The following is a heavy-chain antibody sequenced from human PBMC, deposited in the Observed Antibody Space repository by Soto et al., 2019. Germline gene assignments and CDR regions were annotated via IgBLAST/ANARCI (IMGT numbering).Heavy chain of an antibody. CDR3: AKDRRIAVAGTLNYYYYYGMDV. J-gene: IGHJ6*02. D-gene: IGHD6-19*01. Sequence: GGSLRLSCAASGFTFSSYGMHWVRQAPGKGLEWVAVISYDGSNKYYADSVKGRFTISRDNSKNTLYLQMNSLRAEDTAVYYCAKDRRIAVAGTLNYYYYYGMDVRGQATTVTVSS. CDR1: GFTFSSYG. V-gene: IGHV3-30*18. CDR2: ISYDGSNK.